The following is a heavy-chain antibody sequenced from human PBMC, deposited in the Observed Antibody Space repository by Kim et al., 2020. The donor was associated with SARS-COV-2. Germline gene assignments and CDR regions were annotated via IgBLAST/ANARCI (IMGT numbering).Heavy chain of an antibody. V-gene: IGHV1-69*13. CDR2: IIPIFGTA. J-gene: IGHJ4*02. CDR1: GGTFSSYA. CDR3: AREASATVTTGSFDY. Sequence: SVKVSCKASGGTFSSYAISWVRQAPGQGLEWMGGIIPIFGTANYAQKFQGRVTITADESTSTAYMELSSLRSEDTAVYYCAREASATVTTGSFDYWGQGTLVTVSS. D-gene: IGHD4-17*01.